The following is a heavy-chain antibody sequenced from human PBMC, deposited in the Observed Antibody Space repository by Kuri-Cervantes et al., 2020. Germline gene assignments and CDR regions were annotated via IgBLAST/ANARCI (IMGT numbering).Heavy chain of an antibody. Sequence: GGSLRLSCAASGFTFSDYYMGWIRQAPGKGLEWISYMSNSGFTTYYADSVKGRFTISRDNSKNTLYLQMNSLRAEDTAVYYCARASPYFDYWGQGTLVTVSS. CDR2: MSNSGFTT. J-gene: IGHJ4*02. V-gene: IGHV3-11*04. CDR1: GFTFSDYY. CDR3: ARASPYFDY.